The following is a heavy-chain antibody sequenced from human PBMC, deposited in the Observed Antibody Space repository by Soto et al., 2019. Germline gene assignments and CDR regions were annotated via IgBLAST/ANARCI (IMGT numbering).Heavy chain of an antibody. CDR1: SYTFTYNA. D-gene: IGHD3-16*01. Sequence: QVHLVQSGAEVKKPGASVKVSCKASSYTFTYNAINWVRQAPGQGLEWMGWIGANSGSTNYAQNFQGRLTLTTDTSSNTAYMELRSLRSDDAAIYYCATSSPGGVGQYVDAFDLWGQGTLVTVSS. CDR2: IGANSGST. V-gene: IGHV1-18*01. CDR3: ATSSPGGVGQYVDAFDL. J-gene: IGHJ3*01.